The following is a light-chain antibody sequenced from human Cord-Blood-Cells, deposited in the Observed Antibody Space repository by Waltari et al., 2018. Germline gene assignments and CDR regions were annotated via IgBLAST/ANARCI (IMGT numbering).Light chain of an antibody. CDR3: SSYTSSSTLNWV. V-gene: IGLV2-14*01. CDR2: DVS. CDR1: SSDVGGYKH. J-gene: IGLJ3*02. Sequence: QSALTQPASVSGSPGQSITISCTGTSSDVGGYKHVSWYQQHPGKAPKLMIYDVSNRPSGVSNRFSGSKSGNTASLTISGLQAEDEADYDCSSYTSSSTLNWVFGGGTKLTVL.